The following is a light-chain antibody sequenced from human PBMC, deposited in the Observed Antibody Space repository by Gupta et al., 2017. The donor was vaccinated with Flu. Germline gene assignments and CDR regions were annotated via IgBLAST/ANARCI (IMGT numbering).Light chain of an antibody. Sequence: EIVLTQSPATLSLSPGERATLSCRDSQSVSSYLAWYQQKPGQAPRLLIYDASNRTIGIPARFSGSGYEKDFTLTSSRRENEDFAVYYGQQRNTSNSFGHGTKVDIK. CDR1: QSVSSY. V-gene: IGKV3-11*01. CDR2: DAS. J-gene: IGKJ3*01. CDR3: QQRNTSNS.